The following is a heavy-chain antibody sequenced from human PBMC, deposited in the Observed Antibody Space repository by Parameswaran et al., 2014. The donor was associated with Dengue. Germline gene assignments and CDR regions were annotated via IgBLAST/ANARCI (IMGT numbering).Heavy chain of an antibody. D-gene: IGHD3-22*01. CDR2: IKGKTDGWTT. V-gene: IGHV3-15*01. CDR3: TTYYYEVSGYLFDY. J-gene: IGHJ4*02. Sequence: VRQAPGKGLEWVGRIKGKTDGWTTDYAARVKGRFTISRDDSKNTLFLQMNSLKTEDTAVYYCTTYYYEVSGYLFDYWGQGIMVTVSS.